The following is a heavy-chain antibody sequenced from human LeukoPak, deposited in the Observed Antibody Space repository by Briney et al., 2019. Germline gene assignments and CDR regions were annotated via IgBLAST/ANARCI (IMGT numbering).Heavy chain of an antibody. J-gene: IGHJ6*03. Sequence: GGSLRLSCAASGFTFSDYYIGWIRQAPGKGLEWLSCISPSSSTIYYADSVKGRFTISRDNDKNSLYLYMNRLRADDTAVYFCARVAAFTSFYMDVWGKGTMVTVSS. V-gene: IGHV3-11*04. CDR3: ARVAAFTSFYMDV. CDR2: ISPSSSTI. D-gene: IGHD6-13*01. CDR1: GFTFSDYY.